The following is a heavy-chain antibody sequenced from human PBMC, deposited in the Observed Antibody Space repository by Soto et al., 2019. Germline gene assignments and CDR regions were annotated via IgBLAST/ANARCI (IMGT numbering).Heavy chain of an antibody. CDR3: ARMLGDSSGPDY. D-gene: IGHD6-19*01. Sequence: ASVKVSCKASGYTFTSYDINWVRQATGQGLEWMGWMNPNSGNTGYAQKFQGSVTMTRNTSISTAYMELSSLRSEDTAVYYCARMLGDSSGPDYWGQGTLVTVSS. CDR2: MNPNSGNT. J-gene: IGHJ4*02. V-gene: IGHV1-8*01. CDR1: GYTFTSYD.